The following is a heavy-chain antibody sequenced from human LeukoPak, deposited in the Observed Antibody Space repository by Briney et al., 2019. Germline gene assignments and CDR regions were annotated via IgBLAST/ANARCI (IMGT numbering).Heavy chain of an antibody. CDR2: IYSDGST. CDR1: GGSISSYY. J-gene: IGHJ4*02. CDR3: ADSYDYTWGSYRN. V-gene: IGHV3-66*01. D-gene: IGHD3-16*02. Sequence: PSETLSLTCTVSGGSISSYYWSWVRQAPGKGLEWVSIIYSDGSTYYVDSVKGRFTISRDNSKNTLYLQMNSLRAEDTAVYYCADSYDYTWGSYRNWGQGTLVTVSS.